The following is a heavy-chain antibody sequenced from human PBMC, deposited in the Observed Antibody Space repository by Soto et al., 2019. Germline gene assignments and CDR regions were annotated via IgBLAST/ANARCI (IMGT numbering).Heavy chain of an antibody. CDR1: GYTFTGYY. Sequence: QVQLVQSGAEVKKPGASVKVSCKASGYTFTGYYMHWVRQAPGQGLEWMGWINPNNGDTKYAQRFQGRVTVTRDTYSSTVYMELRRLTSDDTAVYYCEREEKNGFDSWGQGTLVTVSS. J-gene: IGHJ5*01. CDR3: EREEKNGFDS. CDR2: INPNNGDT. V-gene: IGHV1-2*02.